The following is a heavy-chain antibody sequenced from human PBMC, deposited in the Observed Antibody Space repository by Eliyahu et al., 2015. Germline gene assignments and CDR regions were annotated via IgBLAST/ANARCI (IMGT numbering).Heavy chain of an antibody. V-gene: IGHV4-34*01. CDR3: ARAIGITFGGLIVSRQFDY. CDR1: SGSFSAHY. D-gene: IGHD3-16*02. J-gene: IGHJ4*02. CDR2: ITHSGNT. Sequence: QVQVQQWGAGLLKPSETLSLTCGXYSGSFSAHYWXWIRQPPGKGLEWIGEITHSGNTNYNPSLKSRVTISVDTSKKQFSLKMRSVTAADSAVYYCARAIGITFGGLIVSRQFDYWGQGTLVTVSS.